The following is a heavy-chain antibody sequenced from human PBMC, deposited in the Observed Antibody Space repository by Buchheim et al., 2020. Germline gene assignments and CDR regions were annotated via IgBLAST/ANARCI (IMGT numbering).Heavy chain of an antibody. D-gene: IGHD5-18*01. CDR1: GFTFSDFG. V-gene: IGHV3-33*01. J-gene: IGHJ4*02. CDR2: IWYDGSRR. Sequence: QLQLVESGGGVVQPGRSLRLSCAASGFTFSDFGMHWVRQAPGKGLEWVAVIWYDGSRRYYADSVKGRFTISRDNSKKKIFLQMNSLRADDTAVYYCARDRGVDTAMVTWYFDYWGQGTL. CDR3: ARDRGVDTAMVTWYFDY.